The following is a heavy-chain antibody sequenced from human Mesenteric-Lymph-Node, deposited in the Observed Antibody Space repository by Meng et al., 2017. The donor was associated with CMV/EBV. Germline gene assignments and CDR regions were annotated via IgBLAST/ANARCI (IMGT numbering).Heavy chain of an antibody. D-gene: IGHD6-19*01. CDR3: AREYGRQWLAPIDC. J-gene: IGHJ4*02. CDR2: ISSGSRSV. V-gene: IGHV3-21*01. CDR1: GFTVMNSY. Sequence: GGSLRLSCAASGFTVMNSYMTWVRQAPGKGLEWVSSISSGSRSVFYTDSVKGRFSISRDNAENSLYLQMNSLRAEDTAVYYCAREYGRQWLAPIDCWGQGTLVTVSS.